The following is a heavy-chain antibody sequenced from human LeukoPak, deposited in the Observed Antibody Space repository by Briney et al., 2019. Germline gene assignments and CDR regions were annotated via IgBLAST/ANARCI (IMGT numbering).Heavy chain of an antibody. CDR1: GFTFGDYA. D-gene: IGHD5-12*01. CDR2: ISWNSGSI. V-gene: IGHV3-9*01. J-gene: IGHJ4*02. CDR3: AGDPWTTSDYDAFDY. Sequence: GGSLRLSCAASGFTFGDYAMHWVRQAPGKGLEWVSGISWNSGSIGYADSVKGRFTISRDNAKNSQYLQMNSLRAEDTAVYYCAGDPWTTSDYDAFDYWGQGTLVTVSS.